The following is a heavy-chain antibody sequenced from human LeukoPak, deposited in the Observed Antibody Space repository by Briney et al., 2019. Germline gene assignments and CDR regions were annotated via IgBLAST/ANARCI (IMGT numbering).Heavy chain of an antibody. D-gene: IGHD5-18*01. CDR3: ARGHSYGKILLDY. Sequence: KSSETLSLTCAVSGYSISSGYYWGWIRQPPGKGVEWIGSIYYSGSTYYNPSLKSRVTISVDTSKNQFSLKLSSVTTADTAVYYCARGHSYGKILLDYWGQGTLVTVSS. CDR1: GYSISSGYY. CDR2: IYYSGST. J-gene: IGHJ4*02. V-gene: IGHV4-38-2*01.